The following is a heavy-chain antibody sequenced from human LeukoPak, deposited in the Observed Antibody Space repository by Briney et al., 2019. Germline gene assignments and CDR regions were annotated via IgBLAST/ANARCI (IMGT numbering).Heavy chain of an antibody. CDR3: ARASVEHSIVAGDFFDY. D-gene: IGHD1/OR15-1a*01. V-gene: IGHV4-38-2*01. J-gene: IGHJ4*02. Sequence: SETLSLTCAVSGYSINNAHYWAWIRQPPGKGLEWIGNISQSAIASYNPSLKSRATISLDTSNNHFSLDLRSVTAADTAVYFCARASVEHSIVAGDFFDYSGQGNRLTVSS. CDR2: ISQSAIA. CDR1: GYSINNAHY.